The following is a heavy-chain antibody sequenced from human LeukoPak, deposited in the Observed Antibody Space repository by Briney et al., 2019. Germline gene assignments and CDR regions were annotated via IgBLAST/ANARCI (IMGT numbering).Heavy chain of an antibody. CDR2: ISYDGSNK. D-gene: IGHD4-11*01. CDR1: GFTFSSYA. V-gene: IGHV3-30-3*01. Sequence: GRSLRLSCAASGFTFSSYAMHWVRQAPGKGLEWVAVISYDGSNKYYADSVKGRFTISRDNSKNTLYLQMNSLRAEDTAVYYCARDRYSNYGYDYYGMDVWGQGTTVTVSS. CDR3: ARDRYSNYGYDYYGMDV. J-gene: IGHJ6*02.